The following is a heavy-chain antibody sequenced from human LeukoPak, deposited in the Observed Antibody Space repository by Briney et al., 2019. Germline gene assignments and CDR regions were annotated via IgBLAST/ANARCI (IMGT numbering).Heavy chain of an antibody. V-gene: IGHV3-48*01. Sequence: GGSLRLSCAASGFTFSINSFNWVRQAPGKGLEWVSHIASDSSSKHYADSVRGRFTTSRDNAANSLYLHMNSLRAEDTAVYYCAKAQKAVAGPWIPYYFDYWGQGTLVTVSS. CDR1: GFTFSINS. CDR3: AKAQKAVAGPWIPYYFDY. D-gene: IGHD6-19*01. J-gene: IGHJ4*02. CDR2: IASDSSSK.